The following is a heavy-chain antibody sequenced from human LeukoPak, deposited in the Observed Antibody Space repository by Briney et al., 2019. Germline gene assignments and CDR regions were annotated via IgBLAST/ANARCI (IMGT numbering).Heavy chain of an antibody. Sequence: GGSLRLSCAASGFTFSSYPMTWVRQAPGKGLEWVSSISGSGGITYYADSVRGQFTISRDNSKNTLYLQMNSLRAEDTAVYYCAKGAVRHYYDAWGQGTLVTVSS. CDR1: GFTFSSYP. CDR3: AKGAVRHYYDA. CDR2: ISGSGGIT. J-gene: IGHJ1*01. V-gene: IGHV3-23*01. D-gene: IGHD3-22*01.